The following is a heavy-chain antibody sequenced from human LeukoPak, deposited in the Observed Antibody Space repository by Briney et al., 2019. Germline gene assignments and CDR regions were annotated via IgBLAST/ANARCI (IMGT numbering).Heavy chain of an antibody. Sequence: GGSLRLSCAASGFTFSSYGMHWVRQAPGKGLEWVAVIRFDESHRYYAVSVKGRFTISRDNSKNTLFLQMNNLRAEDTAVYYCARWDIPTADIDYWGQGTLVTVCS. J-gene: IGHJ4*02. CDR1: GFTFSSYG. CDR2: IRFDESHR. CDR3: ARWDIPTADIDY. D-gene: IGHD6-13*01. V-gene: IGHV3-33*01.